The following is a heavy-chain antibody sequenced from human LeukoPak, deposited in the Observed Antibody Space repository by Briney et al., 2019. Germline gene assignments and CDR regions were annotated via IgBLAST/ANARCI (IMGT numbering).Heavy chain of an antibody. CDR2: ISSSGSTI. J-gene: IGHJ4*02. CDR3: ARGRIGQQLVQYFDY. D-gene: IGHD6-13*01. Sequence: PGGSLRLSCAASGFTFSSYEMNWVRQAPGKGLEWVSYISSSGSTIFYADSVKGRFTISRDNAKNSLYLQMNCLRAEDTAVYYCARGRIGQQLVQYFDYWGQGTLVTVSS. V-gene: IGHV3-48*03. CDR1: GFTFSSYE.